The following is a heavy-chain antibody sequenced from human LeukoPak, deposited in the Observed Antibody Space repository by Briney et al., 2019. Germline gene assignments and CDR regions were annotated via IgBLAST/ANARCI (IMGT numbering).Heavy chain of an antibody. D-gene: IGHD4-17*01. V-gene: IGHV3-7*01. CDR2: IKQDGNEK. J-gene: IGHJ3*02. CDR1: GFTFSSYW. CDR3: ASDRYYGPGGAALDI. Sequence: PGGSLRLSCAASGFTFSSYWMSWVRQAPGKGREWVANIKQDGNEKYYVDAVKGRFTISRENAKKSLYLQLDSLRAEDTAVYYCASDRYYGPGGAALDIWGQGTMVTVSS.